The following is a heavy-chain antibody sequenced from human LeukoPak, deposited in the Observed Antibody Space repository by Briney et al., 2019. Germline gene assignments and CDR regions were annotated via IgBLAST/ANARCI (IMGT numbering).Heavy chain of an antibody. CDR1: GGSFSGYY. V-gene: IGHV4-34*01. J-gene: IGHJ6*02. Sequence: SETLSLTCAVYGGSFSGYYWSWIRQPPGKGLEWIGEINHSGSTNYNPSLKSRVTISVDTSKNQFSLKLSSVTAADTAVYYCARAAFWSGYRYYGMAVWGQGTTVTVSS. CDR2: INHSGST. D-gene: IGHD3-3*01. CDR3: ARAAFWSGYRYYGMAV.